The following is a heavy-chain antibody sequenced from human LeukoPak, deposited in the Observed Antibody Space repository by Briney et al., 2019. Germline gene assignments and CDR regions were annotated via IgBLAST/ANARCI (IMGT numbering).Heavy chain of an antibody. Sequence: GRSLRLSCAASGFTFSSYAMHWVRQAPGKGLEWVAVISYDGSNKYYADSVKGRFTISRDNSKNTLYLQTNSPRAEDTAVYYCAREEGITIFGVVIIPAGHIDYWGQGTLVTVSS. J-gene: IGHJ4*02. V-gene: IGHV3-30*01. CDR1: GFTFSSYA. CDR3: AREEGITIFGVVIIPAGHIDY. D-gene: IGHD3-3*01. CDR2: ISYDGSNK.